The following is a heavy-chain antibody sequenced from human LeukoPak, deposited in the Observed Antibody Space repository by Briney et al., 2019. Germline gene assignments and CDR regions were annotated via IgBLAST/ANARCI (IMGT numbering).Heavy chain of an antibody. V-gene: IGHV1-3*01. CDR2: INAGNGNT. J-gene: IGHJ4*02. Sequence: GASVKVSCKASGYTFTSYAMHWVRQAPGQRLEWMGWINAGNGNTKYSQKFQGRVTITRDTSASTAYMELSSLRSEDTAVYYCARGSSSGWFSRPRGYWGQGTLVTVSS. D-gene: IGHD6-19*01. CDR3: ARGSSSGWFSRPRGY. CDR1: GYTFTSYA.